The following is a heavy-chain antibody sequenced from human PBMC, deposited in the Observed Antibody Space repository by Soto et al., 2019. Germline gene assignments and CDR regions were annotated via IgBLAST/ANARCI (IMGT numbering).Heavy chain of an antibody. Sequence: WWSLRLSCSASVFTFSNDWMNWFRQGPGKGLEWVSRIISGRTRVTYADSVKGRFTIARDNAKNTLYLEMHSLTAEDTAVYYCARERTSKGGMDVWGQGTTVTVSS. J-gene: IGHJ6*02. CDR1: VFTFSNDW. V-gene: IGHV3-74*01. CDR2: IISGRTRV. CDR3: ARERTSKGGMDV.